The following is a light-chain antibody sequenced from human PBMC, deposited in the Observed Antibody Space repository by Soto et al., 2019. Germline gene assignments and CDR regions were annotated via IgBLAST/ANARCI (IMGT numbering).Light chain of an antibody. J-gene: IGLJ3*02. V-gene: IGLV2-14*01. Sequence: QPASVSGSPGQSITISCTGTSSDVGGYNYVSWYQQHPGKAPKLIIYEVSNRPSGVSNRFSGSKSGNTASLTVSGLQAEDEADYYCSSYSSVTTLWVFGGGTQLTVL. CDR3: SSYSSVTTLWV. CDR1: SSDVGGYNY. CDR2: EVS.